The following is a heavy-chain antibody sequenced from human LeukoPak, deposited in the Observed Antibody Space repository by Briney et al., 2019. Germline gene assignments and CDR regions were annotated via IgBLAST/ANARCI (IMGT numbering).Heavy chain of an antibody. CDR2: IYNSRST. CDR3: ARGPAMARHFDY. CDR1: GYSISSGYF. Sequence: SETLSLTCTVSGYSISSGYFWGWIRQTPGKGLEWIGSIYNSRSTYYNPSLKSRVTISVDTSKNQFSLKLSSVTAADTAVYYCARGPAMARHFDYWGQGTLVTVSS. D-gene: IGHD5-24*01. J-gene: IGHJ4*02. V-gene: IGHV4-38-2*02.